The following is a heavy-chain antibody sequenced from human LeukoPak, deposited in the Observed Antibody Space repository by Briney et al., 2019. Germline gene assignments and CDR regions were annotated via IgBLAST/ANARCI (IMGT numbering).Heavy chain of an antibody. J-gene: IGHJ4*02. CDR1: GGSINSYF. D-gene: IGHD4-23*01. V-gene: IGHV4-59*01. Sequence: SETPSLTCSVSGGSINSYFWSWIRQPPGKGLEWIGYIYSSGTTYYNPSLKSRITISVDTSKNQFSLKLISVTAADTAFYYCARHDNGGYIDDWGQGTLVTVSS. CDR2: IYSSGTT. CDR3: ARHDNGGYIDD.